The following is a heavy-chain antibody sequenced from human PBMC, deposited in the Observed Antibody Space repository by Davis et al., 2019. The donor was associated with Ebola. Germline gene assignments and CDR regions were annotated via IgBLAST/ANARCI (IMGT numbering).Heavy chain of an antibody. Sequence: GESLKISCEGSEYDFGTYGIAWLRQLPGKGLEWMAIIYPSDSDTTYSPSFQGRVTISADKSSSTAYLQWSSLKASDTAMYYCARQEGRRGSIYGYKYWGQGTLVTVSS. J-gene: IGHJ4*02. CDR1: EYDFGTYG. CDR3: ARQEGRRGSIYGYKY. D-gene: IGHD5-18*01. V-gene: IGHV5-51*01. CDR2: IYPSDSDT.